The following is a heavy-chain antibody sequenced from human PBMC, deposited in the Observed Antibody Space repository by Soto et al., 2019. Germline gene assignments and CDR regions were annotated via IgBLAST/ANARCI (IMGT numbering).Heavy chain of an antibody. V-gene: IGHV1-69*06. D-gene: IGHD2-8*01. CDR3: ARDWCIASGCGMDV. Sequence: SSVKVSCKASGGTFSSFPISWVRQAPGQGLEWMGGIIPLFDTTNYAQKFQGRVTITADKSTSTTYMELSSLRSEDTAVYYCARDWCIASGCGMDVWGQGSTVTVS. CDR2: IIPLFDTT. J-gene: IGHJ6*02. CDR1: GGTFSSFP.